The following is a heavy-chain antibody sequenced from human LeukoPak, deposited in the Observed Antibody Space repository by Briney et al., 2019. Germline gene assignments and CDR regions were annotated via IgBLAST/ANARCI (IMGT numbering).Heavy chain of an antibody. CDR1: GFTFSSYA. CDR2: ISGSGGST. CDR3: AKDPLHDYGDYYFDY. Sequence: GGSLRLSCAASGFTFSSYAMSWVRQAPGKGLEWVSSISGSGGSTYYADSVKGRFTISRDNSKNTLYLQMNSLRAEDTAVYYCAKDPLHDYGDYYFDYWGQGTLVTVSS. J-gene: IGHJ4*02. V-gene: IGHV3-23*01. D-gene: IGHD4-17*01.